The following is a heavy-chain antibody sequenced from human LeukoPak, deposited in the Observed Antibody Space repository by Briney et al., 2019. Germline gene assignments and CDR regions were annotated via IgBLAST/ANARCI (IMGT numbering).Heavy chain of an antibody. V-gene: IGHV4-59*01. Sequence: SETLSLTCTVSGGSISSYYWSWIRQPPGKGLEWIGYIYYSGSTNYNPSLESRVTISVDTSKNQFSLKLSSVTAADTAVYYCASGAAAQNFDYWGQGTPVTVSS. CDR1: GGSISSYY. CDR3: ASGAAAQNFDY. J-gene: IGHJ4*02. D-gene: IGHD6-13*01. CDR2: IYYSGST.